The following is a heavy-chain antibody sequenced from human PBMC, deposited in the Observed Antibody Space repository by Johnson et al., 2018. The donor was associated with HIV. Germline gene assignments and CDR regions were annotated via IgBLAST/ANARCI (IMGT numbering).Heavy chain of an antibody. CDR3: AKDRREGWFGVGSFDI. CDR1: GFTFDDYA. D-gene: IGHD3-10*01. CDR2: ISWNSGNL. J-gene: IGHJ3*02. Sequence: VQLVESGGGLVQPGRSLRLSCAASGFTFDDYAMHWVRQAPGKGLEWVSGISWNSGNLGYADSVKGRFTISRDNARNSLYLQIKSLRPEDTAVYYCAKDRREGWFGVGSFDIWGQGTTVTVCS. V-gene: IGHV3-9*01.